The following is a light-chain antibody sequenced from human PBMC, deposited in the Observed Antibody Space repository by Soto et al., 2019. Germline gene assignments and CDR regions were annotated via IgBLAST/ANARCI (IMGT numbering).Light chain of an antibody. Sequence: EIVLTQSPATLSLSPGERATLSCRASQSVINYLAWYQQKPGQAPRLLIYDTSNRATGIPARFSGSGSGTDFTLIISSLEPEDFAVYYCQQRANGPLTFGGGTKVEIK. CDR1: QSVINY. J-gene: IGKJ4*01. CDR3: QQRANGPLT. V-gene: IGKV3-11*01. CDR2: DTS.